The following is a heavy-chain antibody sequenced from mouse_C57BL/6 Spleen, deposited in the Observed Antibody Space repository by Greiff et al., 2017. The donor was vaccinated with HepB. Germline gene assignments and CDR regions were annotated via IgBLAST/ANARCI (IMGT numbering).Heavy chain of an antibody. CDR3: ARGGYYGSSRGLGAMDY. CDR1: GYTFTSYW. J-gene: IGHJ4*01. V-gene: IGHV1-59*01. D-gene: IGHD1-1*01. CDR2: IDPSDSYT. Sequence: QVQLQQPGAELVRPGTSVKLSCKASGYTFTSYWMHWVKQRPGQGLEWIGVIDPSDSYTNYNQKFKGKATLTVDTSSSTAYMQLSSLTSEDSAVYYCARGGYYGSSRGLGAMDYWGQGTSVTVSS.